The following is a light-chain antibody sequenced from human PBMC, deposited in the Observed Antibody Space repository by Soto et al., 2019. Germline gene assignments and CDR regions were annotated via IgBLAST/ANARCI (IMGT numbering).Light chain of an antibody. CDR1: QSVSSSY. CDR3: QQYNNLPT. J-gene: IGKJ1*01. Sequence: EIVLTQSPGTLSLSPGERATLSCRASQSVSSSYLAWYQQTPGQPPRLLIYGASTRATGIPAKFSGSGSGTEFTLTISSLQSEDFVLYFCQQYNNLPTFGQGTKVDI. CDR2: GAS. V-gene: IGKV3-15*01.